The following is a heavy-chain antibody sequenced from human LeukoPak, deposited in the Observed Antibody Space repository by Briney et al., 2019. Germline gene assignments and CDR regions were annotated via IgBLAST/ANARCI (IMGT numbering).Heavy chain of an antibody. D-gene: IGHD3-3*01. J-gene: IGHJ4*02. CDR1: GFTFDDYT. V-gene: IGHV3-43*01. CDR2: ISWDGGST. CDR3: AKGAYDFWSGYYN. Sequence: GGSLRLSCAASGFTFDDYTMHWVRQAPGKGLEWVSLISWDGGSTYYADSVKGRFTISRDNSKNSLYLQMNSLRTEDTALYYCAKGAYDFWSGYYNWGQGTLVTVSS.